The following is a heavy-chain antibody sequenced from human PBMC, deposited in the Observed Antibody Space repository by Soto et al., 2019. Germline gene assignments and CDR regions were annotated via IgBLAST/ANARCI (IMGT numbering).Heavy chain of an antibody. D-gene: IGHD2-15*01. V-gene: IGHV4-59*01. CDR2: IYYTGST. CDR3: ARVTHGGYIDY. J-gene: IGHJ4*02. Sequence: SETLSLTCTVSGGSISTYYWSWIRQPPGKGLEWIGYIYYTGSTNYNPSLRSRVTISVDRSKNQFSLKLSSVTAADTAVYYCARVTHGGYIDYWGQGTLVTVSS. CDR1: GGSISTYY.